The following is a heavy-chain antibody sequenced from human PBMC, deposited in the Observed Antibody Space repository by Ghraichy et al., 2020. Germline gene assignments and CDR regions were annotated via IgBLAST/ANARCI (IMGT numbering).Heavy chain of an antibody. D-gene: IGHD3-16*01. V-gene: IGHV3-7*01. CDR2: IKQDGSEK. Sequence: GESLNISCAASGFTFSSYWMSWVRQAPGKGLEWVANIKQDGSEKYYVDSVKGRFTISRDNAKNSLYLQMNSLGAEDTAVYYCATDPYDYVISGYYGMDVWGQGTTVTVSS. CDR1: GFTFSSYW. J-gene: IGHJ6*02. CDR3: ATDPYDYVISGYYGMDV.